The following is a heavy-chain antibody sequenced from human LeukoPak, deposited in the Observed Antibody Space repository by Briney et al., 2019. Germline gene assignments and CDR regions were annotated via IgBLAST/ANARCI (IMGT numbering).Heavy chain of an antibody. D-gene: IGHD3-22*01. CDR1: GFTFSSYD. CDR3: ARGGYYDSSGYYYDY. Sequence: GGSLRLSCAASGFTFSSYDMHWVRQATGKGLEWVSAIGTAGDTYYPGSVKGRFTISRENAKNPLYLQMNSLRAGDTAVYYCARGGYYDSSGYYYDYWGQGTLVTVSS. J-gene: IGHJ4*02. V-gene: IGHV3-13*01. CDR2: IGTAGDT.